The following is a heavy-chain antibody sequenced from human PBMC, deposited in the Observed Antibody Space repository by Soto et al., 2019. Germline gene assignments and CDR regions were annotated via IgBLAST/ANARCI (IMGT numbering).Heavy chain of an antibody. Sequence: SETLSLTCTVSGGSISSYYWSWIRQPPGKGLEWIGYIYYSGSTNYNPSLKSRVTISVDTSKNQFSLKLSSVTAADTAVYYCARRYSGSFDYWGQGTLVTVSS. CDR2: IYYSGST. D-gene: IGHD6-13*01. CDR1: GGSISSYY. V-gene: IGHV4-59*08. J-gene: IGHJ4*02. CDR3: ARRYSGSFDY.